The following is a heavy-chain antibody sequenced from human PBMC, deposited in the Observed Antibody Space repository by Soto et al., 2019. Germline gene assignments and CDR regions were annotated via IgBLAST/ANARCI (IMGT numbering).Heavy chain of an antibody. CDR2: IWYDGSNK. CDR3: AREKDYYDSSGYYLGEDAFDI. CDR1: GFTFSSYG. Sequence: GGSLRLSCAASGFTFSSYGMHWVRQAPGKGLEWVAVIWYDGSNKYYADSVKGRFTISRDNSKNTLYLQMNSLRAEDTAVYYCAREKDYYDSSGYYLGEDAFDIWGQGTMVTVSS. V-gene: IGHV3-33*01. J-gene: IGHJ3*02. D-gene: IGHD3-22*01.